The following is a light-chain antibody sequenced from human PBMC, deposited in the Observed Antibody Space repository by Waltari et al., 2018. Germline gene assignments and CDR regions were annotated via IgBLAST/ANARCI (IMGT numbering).Light chain of an antibody. CDR1: SSDIGDYNL. J-gene: IGLJ2*01. CDR2: DVT. V-gene: IGLV2-14*03. CDR3: ASYTSSDSFVV. Sequence: QSALTQPASVSGSPGQSITISCTGTSSDIGDYNLVTWYQHHPGEAPKLVIYDVTKRPSGISNRFSGSKSGNTASLTISGLQAEDEANYVCASYTSSDSFVVFGGGTKLTVL.